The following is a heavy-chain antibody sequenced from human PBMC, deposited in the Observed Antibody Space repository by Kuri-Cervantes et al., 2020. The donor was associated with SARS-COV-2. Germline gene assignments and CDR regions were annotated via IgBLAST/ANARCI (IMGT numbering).Heavy chain of an antibody. CDR3: ARAKVGTGYSSSWYSGVVPSA. J-gene: IGHJ4*02. Sequence: GESLKISCAASGFTFSSYGMHWVRQAPGKGLGWVAFIRYDGSNKYYADSVKGRFTISRDNAKNSLYLQMNSLRAEDTAVYYCARAKVGTGYSSSWYSGVVPSAWGQGTLVTVSS. D-gene: IGHD6-13*01. CDR2: IRYDGSNK. CDR1: GFTFSSYG. V-gene: IGHV3-30*02.